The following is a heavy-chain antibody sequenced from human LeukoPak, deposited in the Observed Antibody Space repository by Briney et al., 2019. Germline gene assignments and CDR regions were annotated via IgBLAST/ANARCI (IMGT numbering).Heavy chain of an antibody. Sequence: GGSLRLSCSASGFPFSSYSMNWVRQAPGKGLEWVSYISSSSSTIYYADSVKGRFTISRDNAKNSLYLQMNSLRAEDTAVYYCARACYYDSSGPNDAFDIWGQGTMVTVSS. J-gene: IGHJ3*02. V-gene: IGHV3-48*01. CDR3: ARACYYDSSGPNDAFDI. CDR2: ISSSSSTI. CDR1: GFPFSSYS. D-gene: IGHD3-22*01.